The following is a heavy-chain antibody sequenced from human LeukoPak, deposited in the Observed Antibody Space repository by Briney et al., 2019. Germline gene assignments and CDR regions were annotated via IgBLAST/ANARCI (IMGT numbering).Heavy chain of an antibody. CDR2: IYYSGST. CDR3: ARHIHNRAAAGKESRALVNFDY. V-gene: IGHV4-39*01. CDR1: GGSISSSSYY. Sequence: PSETLSLTCTVSGGSISSSSYYWGWIRQPPGKGLEWIGSIYYSGSTYYNPSLKSRVTISVDTSKNQFSLKLSSVTAADTAVYYCARHIHNRAAAGKESRALVNFDYWGQGTLVTVSS. J-gene: IGHJ4*02. D-gene: IGHD6-13*01.